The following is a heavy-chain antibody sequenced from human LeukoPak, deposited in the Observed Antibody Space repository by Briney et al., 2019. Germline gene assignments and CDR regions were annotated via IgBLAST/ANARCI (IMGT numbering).Heavy chain of an antibody. D-gene: IGHD3-3*01. Sequence: SETLSLTCTVSGGSISSYYWSWIRQPPGKGLEWIGYIYYSGSTNYNPSLKSRVTISVDTSKNQFSLKLSSVTAADTAVYYCARLGITIFGAAVEAFDIWGQGTMVTVSS. CDR3: ARLGITIFGAAVEAFDI. J-gene: IGHJ3*02. V-gene: IGHV4-59*01. CDR2: IYYSGST. CDR1: GGSISSYY.